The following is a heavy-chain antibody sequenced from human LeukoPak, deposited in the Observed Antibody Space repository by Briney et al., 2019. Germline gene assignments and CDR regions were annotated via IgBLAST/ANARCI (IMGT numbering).Heavy chain of an antibody. V-gene: IGHV1-46*01. CDR3: ARQDYVWGSYRYHNWFDP. CDR2: INPSGGST. D-gene: IGHD3-16*02. J-gene: IGHJ5*02. Sequence: ASVKVSCKASGYTFTSYYMHWVRQAPGQGLEWMGIINPSGGSTSYAQKLQGRVTMTTDTSTSTAYMELRSLRSDDTAVYYCARQDYVWGSYRYHNWFDPWGQGTLVTVSS. CDR1: GYTFTSYY.